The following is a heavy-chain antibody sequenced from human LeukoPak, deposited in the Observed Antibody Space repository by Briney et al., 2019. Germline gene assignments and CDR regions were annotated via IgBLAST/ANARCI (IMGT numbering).Heavy chain of an antibody. J-gene: IGHJ6*03. CDR3: TRPLLRIGAPNYYYYMDV. Sequence: GGSLRLSCAASGFTFSGSAMHWVRQASGKGLEWVGRIRSKANSYATAYAASVKGRFTISRDDSKNTAYLQMNSLKTEDTAVYYCTRPLLRIGAPNYYYYMDVWGKGTTVTVSS. CDR1: GFTFSGSA. V-gene: IGHV3-73*01. CDR2: IRSKANSYAT. D-gene: IGHD3-16*01.